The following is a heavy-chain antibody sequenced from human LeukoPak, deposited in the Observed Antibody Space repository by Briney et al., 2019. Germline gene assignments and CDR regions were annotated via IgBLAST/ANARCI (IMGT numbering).Heavy chain of an antibody. D-gene: IGHD6-19*01. Sequence: SVKVSCKASGGTLSSYAISWVRQAPGQGREWMGGSIPIFGTANYAQKFQGRVTITADESTSTAYMELSSLRSEDTAVYYCARAAMAGTSPPDYWGQGTLVTVSS. CDR1: GGTLSSYA. CDR3: ARAAMAGTSPPDY. J-gene: IGHJ4*02. V-gene: IGHV1-69*13. CDR2: SIPIFGTA.